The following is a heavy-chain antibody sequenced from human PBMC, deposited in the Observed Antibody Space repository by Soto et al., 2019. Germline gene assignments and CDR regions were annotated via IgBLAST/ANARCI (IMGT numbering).Heavy chain of an antibody. D-gene: IGHD3-9*01. CDR3: ARESEERYDILTGYKAFDY. V-gene: IGHV1-46*01. CDR2: INPSGGST. J-gene: IGHJ4*02. Sequence: GASVKVSCKASGYTFTSYYMHWVRQAPGQGLEWMGIINPSGGSTSYAQKFQGRVTMTRDTSTSTVYMELSSLRSEDTAVYYCARESEERYDILTGYKAFDYWGQGTLVTVSS. CDR1: GYTFTSYY.